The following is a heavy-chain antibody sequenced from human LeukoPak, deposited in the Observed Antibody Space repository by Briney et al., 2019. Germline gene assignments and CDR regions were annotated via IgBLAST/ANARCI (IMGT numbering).Heavy chain of an antibody. D-gene: IGHD1-26*01. Sequence: PGGSLRLSCAASGFTFSSYGMHWARQAPGKGLEWVAVISYDGSNKYYADSVKGRFTISRDNSKNTLYLQMNSLRAEDTAVYYCAKVNTPYTGIVGAEPFDYWGQGTLVTVSS. CDR2: ISYDGSNK. V-gene: IGHV3-30*18. J-gene: IGHJ4*02. CDR3: AKVNTPYTGIVGAEPFDY. CDR1: GFTFSSYG.